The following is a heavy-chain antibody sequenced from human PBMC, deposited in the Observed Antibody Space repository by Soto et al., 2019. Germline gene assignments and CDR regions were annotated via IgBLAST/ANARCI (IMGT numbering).Heavy chain of an antibody. D-gene: IGHD2-2*01. CDR1: GFTFSDYY. CDR3: ARDCSSTSCYAFDI. Sequence: GGSLRLSCAASGFTFSDYYMSWIRQAPGKGLEWVSYMSSSSSYTNYADSVKGRFTISRDNAKNSLYLQMNSLRAEDTGVYYCARDCSSTSCYAFDIWGQGTMVTVSS. CDR2: MSSSSSYT. J-gene: IGHJ3*02. V-gene: IGHV3-11*06.